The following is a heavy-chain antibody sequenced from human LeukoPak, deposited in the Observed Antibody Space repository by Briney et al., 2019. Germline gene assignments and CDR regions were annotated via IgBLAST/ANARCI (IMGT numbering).Heavy chain of an antibody. D-gene: IGHD7-27*01. V-gene: IGHV4-30-4*08. J-gene: IGHJ3*02. CDR1: GGSISSGGYY. CDR2: IYYSGST. CDR3: ARGASGDWDAFDI. Sequence: PSQTLSLTCTVSGGSISSGGYYWSWIRQPPGKGLERIGYIYYSGSTYYNPSLKSRVTISVDTSKNQFSLKLSSVTAADTAVYYCARGASGDWDAFDIWGQGTMVTVSS.